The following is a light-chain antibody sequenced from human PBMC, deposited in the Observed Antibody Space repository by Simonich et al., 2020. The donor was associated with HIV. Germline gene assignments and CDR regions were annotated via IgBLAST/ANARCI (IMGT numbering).Light chain of an antibody. CDR2: EGN. Sequence: QSALTQPASVSGSPGQSITISCTVTRDDVGSYNLVSWYQQHPGKAPKLMIYEGNKRPSGISNRFSGSKSGNTASLTISGLQTEDEADYYCCSYAGTRTVVFGGGTKVTVL. V-gene: IGLV2-23*01. CDR1: RDDVGSYNL. CDR3: CSYAGTRTVV. J-gene: IGLJ2*01.